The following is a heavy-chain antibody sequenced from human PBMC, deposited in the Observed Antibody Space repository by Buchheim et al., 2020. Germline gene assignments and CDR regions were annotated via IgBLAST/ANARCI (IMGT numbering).Heavy chain of an antibody. CDR3: AKGISKPLDY. V-gene: IGHV3-30*18. J-gene: IGHJ4*02. CDR2: ISYDGSNK. CDR1: GFTFSSYG. D-gene: IGHD1-14*01. Sequence: QVQLVESGGGVVQSGRSLRLSCAASGFTFSSYGMHWVRQAPGKGLEWVAVISYDGSNKYYADSVKGRFTISRDNSKNTLYLQMNSLRAEDTAVYYCAKGISKPLDYWGQGTL.